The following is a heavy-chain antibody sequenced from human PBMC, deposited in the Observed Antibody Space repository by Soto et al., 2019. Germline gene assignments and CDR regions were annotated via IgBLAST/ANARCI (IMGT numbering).Heavy chain of an antibody. D-gene: IGHD3-3*01. CDR3: AREYDFWSGYSPRGYYYYGMDV. V-gene: IGHV1-18*01. CDR1: GYTFTSYG. CDR2: ISAYNGNT. Sequence: ASVKVSCRASGYTFTSYGISWVRQAPGQGLEWMGWISAYNGNTNYAQKLQGRVTMTTDTSTSTAYMELRSLRSDDTAVYYCAREYDFWSGYSPRGYYYYGMDVWGQGTTVTVSS. J-gene: IGHJ6*02.